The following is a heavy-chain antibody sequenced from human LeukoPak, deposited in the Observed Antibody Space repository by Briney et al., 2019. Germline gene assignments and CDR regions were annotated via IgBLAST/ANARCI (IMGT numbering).Heavy chain of an antibody. CDR2: MKEDGSVI. CDR1: GFTFTRHT. J-gene: IGHJ5*02. D-gene: IGHD4/OR15-4a*01. CDR3: ARGAHRHFDP. Sequence: SGGSLRLSCAASGFTFTRHTMSWVRQAPGKGMEWLASMKEDGSVINYVASVKGRFTISIDNAKNSLFLQINSLRAEDTAVYYCARGAHRHFDPWGQGTLVTVSS. V-gene: IGHV3-7*01.